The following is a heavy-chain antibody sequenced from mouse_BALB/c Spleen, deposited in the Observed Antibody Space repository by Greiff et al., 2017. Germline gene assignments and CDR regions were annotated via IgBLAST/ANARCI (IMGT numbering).Heavy chain of an antibody. D-gene: IGHD3-3*01. J-gene: IGHJ4*01. CDR2: ISSGGST. CDR1: GFTFSSYA. V-gene: IGHV5-6-5*01. CDR3: ARRSRAMDY. Sequence: EVQGVESGGGLVKPGGSLKLSCAASGFTFSSYAMSWVRQTPEKRLEWVASISSGGSTYYPDSVKGRFTISRDNARNILYLQMSSLRSEDTAMYYCARRSRAMDYWGQGTSVTVSS.